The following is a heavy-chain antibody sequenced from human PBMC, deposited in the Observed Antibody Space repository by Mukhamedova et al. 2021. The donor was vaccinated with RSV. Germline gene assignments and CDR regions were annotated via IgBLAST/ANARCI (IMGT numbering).Heavy chain of an antibody. V-gene: IGHV1-18*01. Sequence: TYNADSNYAQKLQSRVTMTTDSSTSSVYMELRSLRSDDTAVYYCASDRTFGDFDIWGQGTMVTVSS. J-gene: IGHJ3*02. CDR2: TYNADS. D-gene: IGHD4-17*01. CDR3: ASDRTFGDFDI.